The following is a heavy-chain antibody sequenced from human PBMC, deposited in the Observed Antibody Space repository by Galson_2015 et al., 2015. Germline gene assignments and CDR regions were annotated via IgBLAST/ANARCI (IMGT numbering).Heavy chain of an antibody. CDR2: ISAYNGNT. CDR1: GYTFTSYG. V-gene: IGHV1-18*01. J-gene: IGHJ5*02. CDR3: ARELRYFDWFYGGWFDP. D-gene: IGHD3-9*01. Sequence: SVKVSCKASGYTFTSYGISWVRQAPGQGLEWMGWISAYNGNTNYAQKLQGRVTMTTDTSTSTAYMELRSLRSDDTAVYYCARELRYFDWFYGGWFDPWGQGTLVTVSS.